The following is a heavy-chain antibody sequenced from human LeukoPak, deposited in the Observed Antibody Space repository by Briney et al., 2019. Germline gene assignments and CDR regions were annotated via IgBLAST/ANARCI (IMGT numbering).Heavy chain of an antibody. D-gene: IGHD2-2*01. V-gene: IGHV5-51*01. CDR2: INPADSQT. CDR1: GYKFTNYW. CDR3: ARVVVPAAISF. J-gene: IGHJ4*02. Sequence: GESLQISCQASGYKFTNYWIGWVRQMSGRGLEWMGIINPADSQTNYSPSFQGQVTISVDKSVSTAYLTWTSLQASDTAMYYCARVVVPAAISFWGQGTLVNVLS.